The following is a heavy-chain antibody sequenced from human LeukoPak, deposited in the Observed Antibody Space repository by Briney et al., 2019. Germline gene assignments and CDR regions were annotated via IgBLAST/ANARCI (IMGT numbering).Heavy chain of an antibody. D-gene: IGHD6-13*01. V-gene: IGHV3-74*01. CDR1: GFTFDDYA. CDR3: AREYSSSWYDYFDY. CDR2: INSDGSST. J-gene: IGHJ4*02. Sequence: GGSLRLSCAASGFTFDDYAMHWVRHAPGKGLVWVSRINSDGSSTSYADSVKGRFTISRDNAKNTLYLQMNSLRAEDTAVYYCAREYSSSWYDYFDYWGQGTLVTVSS.